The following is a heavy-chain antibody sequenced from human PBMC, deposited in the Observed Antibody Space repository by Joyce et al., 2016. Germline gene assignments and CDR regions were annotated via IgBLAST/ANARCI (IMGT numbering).Heavy chain of an antibody. CDR1: GGSFNTYY. Sequence: QVELHQWGAGLLRPSETLSLTCAVYGGSFNTYYWPWIRQSPGKGLAWIGEINHSGHTHSNPSLVSRATVSVATSKNQFSLKMSFVTAADTSVHYCARDRYCDDYKCGHYMDVWGKGTTVIVSS. J-gene: IGHJ6*03. CDR2: INHSGHT. CDR3: ARDRYCDDYKCGHYMDV. D-gene: IGHD2-15*01. V-gene: IGHV4-34*01.